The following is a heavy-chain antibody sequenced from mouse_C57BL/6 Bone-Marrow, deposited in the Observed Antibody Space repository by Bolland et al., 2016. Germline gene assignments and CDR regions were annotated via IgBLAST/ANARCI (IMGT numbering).Heavy chain of an antibody. V-gene: IGHV1-50*01. D-gene: IGHD1-1*01. CDR3: ARGYGSSSGLFDY. Sequence: EIDPSDSYTNYNQKFKGKATLTVDTSSSTAYMQLSSLTSEDSAVYYCARGYGSSSGLFDYWG. J-gene: IGHJ2*01. CDR2: IDPSDSYT.